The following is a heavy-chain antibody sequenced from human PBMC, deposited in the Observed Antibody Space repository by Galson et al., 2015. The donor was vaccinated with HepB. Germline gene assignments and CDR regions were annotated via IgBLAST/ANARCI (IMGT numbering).Heavy chain of an antibody. CDR2: IWYDGSNK. V-gene: IGHV3-33*01. D-gene: IGHD6-19*01. Sequence: SLRLSCAASGFTFSSYGMHWVRQAPGKGLEWVAVIWYDGSNKYYADSVKGRFTISRDNSKNTLYLQMNSLRAEDTAVYYCARVYILISYRSGWLSTALTRPGYLDLWGPGTLVTASS. J-gene: IGHJ2*01. CDR1: GFTFSSYG. CDR3: ARVYILISYRSGWLSTALTRPGYLDL.